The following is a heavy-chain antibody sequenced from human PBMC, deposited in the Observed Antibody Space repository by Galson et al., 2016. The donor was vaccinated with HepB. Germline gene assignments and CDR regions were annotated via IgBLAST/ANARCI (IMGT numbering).Heavy chain of an antibody. J-gene: IGHJ5*02. Sequence: SLRLSCASSGFTFGGFWMSWVRQAPEKGLQWVATIKQDGSEKYYVDSVRGRFTISRDNPKSSLYVQMNGLRVEDTAVYYCVRSKSMSHRFLGLPRNQHGFNYGSLVFDLWGQGMLVTVSS. D-gene: IGHD5-18*01. CDR2: IKQDGSEK. CDR1: GFTFGGFW. CDR3: VRSKSMSHRFLGLPRNQHGFNYGSLVFDL. V-gene: IGHV3-7*03.